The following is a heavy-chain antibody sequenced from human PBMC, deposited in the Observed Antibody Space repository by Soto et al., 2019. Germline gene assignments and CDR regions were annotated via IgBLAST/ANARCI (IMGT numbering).Heavy chain of an antibody. Sequence: ASVKVSCKVSGYTLTELSMHWVRQAPGKGLEWMGGFDPEDGETIYAQKFQGRVTMTEDTSTDTAYMELSSLRSEDTAVYYCATDPLDLYGSGSYFTYWGQGTLVTVSS. CDR3: ATDPLDLYGSGSYFTY. CDR1: GYTLTELS. J-gene: IGHJ4*02. CDR2: FDPEDGET. D-gene: IGHD3-10*01. V-gene: IGHV1-24*01.